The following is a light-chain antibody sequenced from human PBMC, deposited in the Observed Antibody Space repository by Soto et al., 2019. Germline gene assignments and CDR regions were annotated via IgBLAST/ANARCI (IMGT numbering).Light chain of an antibody. V-gene: IGLV2-8*01. CDR2: EVS. CDR3: SSYAGYNNLL. CDR1: SSDIGIYNY. J-gene: IGLJ2*01. Sequence: QSVLTQPPSASGSPGQSFTISCTGTSSDIGIYNYVSWYQQYPGKAPKLMIYEVSKRPSGVPDRFSGSKSGNTASLTVSGLQAEDEADYHCSSYAGYNNLLFGGGTKVTVL.